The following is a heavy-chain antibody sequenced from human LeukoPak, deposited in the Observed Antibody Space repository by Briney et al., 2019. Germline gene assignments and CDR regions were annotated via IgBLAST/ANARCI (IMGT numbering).Heavy chain of an antibody. V-gene: IGHV4-39*01. CDR3: ARQDYFDY. CDR1: GGSISSTTYY. Sequence: SETLSLTCTVSGGSISSTTYYWGWIRQPPGKGLEWTGSIYNSGSTYYNPSLRSRATISVDTSKNQFSLKLSSVTAADTAVYYCARQDYFDYWGQGTLVTVSS. CDR2: IYNSGST. J-gene: IGHJ4*02.